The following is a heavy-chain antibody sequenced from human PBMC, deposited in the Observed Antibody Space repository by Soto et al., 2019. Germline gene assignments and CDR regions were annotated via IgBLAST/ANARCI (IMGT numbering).Heavy chain of an antibody. CDR2: ISGSGSKT. J-gene: IGHJ5*02. D-gene: IGHD2-21*02. Sequence: PGGSLRLSCAGSGFIFSNYAMSWVRQAPGKGLEWVSAISGSGSKTYYADSVKGRFTISRDNSKNTLHLQMDSLGVEDTAVYYCAKDSGYCGDACYLYPWFDPWGQGTQVTVSS. V-gene: IGHV3-23*01. CDR3: AKDSGYCGDACYLYPWFDP. CDR1: GFIFSNYA.